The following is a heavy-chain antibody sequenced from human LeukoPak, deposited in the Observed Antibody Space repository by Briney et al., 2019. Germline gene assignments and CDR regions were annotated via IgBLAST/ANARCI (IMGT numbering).Heavy chain of an antibody. J-gene: IGHJ4*02. CDR2: IYYSGST. Sequence: SETLSLTCTVSGGSISSHYWSWIRQPPGKGLEWIGYIYYSGSTNYNPSLKSRVTISVDTSKNQFSLKLSSVTAADTAAHYCARWRWLQLGGPYYFDYWGQGTLVTVSS. D-gene: IGHD5-24*01. CDR1: GGSISSHY. V-gene: IGHV4-59*11. CDR3: ARWRWLQLGGPYYFDY.